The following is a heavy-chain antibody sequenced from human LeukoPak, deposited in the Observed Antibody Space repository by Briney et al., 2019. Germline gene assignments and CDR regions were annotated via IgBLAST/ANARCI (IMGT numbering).Heavy chain of an antibody. V-gene: IGHV1-69*01. J-gene: IGHJ4*02. CDR3: VRLGSTSPGNWYKLFDQ. Sequence: SVKVSCKASGGTFSSYAISWVRQAPGQGLEWMGGIIPIFGTANYAQKFQGRVTITADESTSTAYMELSSLRSEDTAVYYCVRLGSTSPGNWYKLFDQWGQGTLVTVSS. D-gene: IGHD2-2*01. CDR2: IIPIFGTA. CDR1: GGTFSSYA.